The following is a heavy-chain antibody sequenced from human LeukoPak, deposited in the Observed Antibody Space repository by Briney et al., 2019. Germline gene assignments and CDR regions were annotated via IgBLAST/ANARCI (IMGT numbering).Heavy chain of an antibody. D-gene: IGHD3-22*01. CDR1: GFTFTNAW. Sequence: SGGSLRLSCAASGFTFTNAWMNWVRQAPGKGLEWVGRTRSNSDGGTIDYAAPVKGRFTLSRDDSKDTLYLQMNSLQTEDTAVYYCATDFYDSTWGQGTLVTVSS. CDR2: TRSNSDGGTI. V-gene: IGHV3-15*07. CDR3: ATDFYDST. J-gene: IGHJ5*02.